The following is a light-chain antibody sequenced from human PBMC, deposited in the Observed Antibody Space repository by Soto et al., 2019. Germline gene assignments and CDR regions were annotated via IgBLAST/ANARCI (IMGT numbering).Light chain of an antibody. V-gene: IGKV1-39*01. J-gene: IGKJ1*01. CDR3: QHSYSNRRT. Sequence: DIQMTQSPSSLSASVGDRVTITCRASQSISSYLNWYQQKPGKAPKLLIYAASSLQSGVPSRFSGSGSGTDFTLTISSLQREDFATYYCQHSYSNRRTFRQETSVEIK. CDR1: QSISSY. CDR2: AAS.